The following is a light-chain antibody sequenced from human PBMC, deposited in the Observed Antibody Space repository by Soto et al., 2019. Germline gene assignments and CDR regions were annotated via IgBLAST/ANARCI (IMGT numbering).Light chain of an antibody. Sequence: QSELTQPPSASGTPGQRVTISCSGRNANIGNNFVCWYQQLPGTAPKLLMYSNDQRPSGVPDRFSGSKSGTSASLAISGLRSEDEADYYCVAWDDSLSGLVFGTGTKVTVL. CDR3: VAWDDSLSGLV. CDR1: NANIGNNF. J-gene: IGLJ1*01. CDR2: SND. V-gene: IGLV1-47*02.